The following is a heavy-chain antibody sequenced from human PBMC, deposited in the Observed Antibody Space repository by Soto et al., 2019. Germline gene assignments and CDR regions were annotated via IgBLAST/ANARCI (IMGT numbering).Heavy chain of an antibody. Sequence: PSETLSLTCTVSGASFSHFYWSWIRQAQGKGLEWLGYIYDSGSTNYNPSVMSRVTMSVDTSKNQFSLTVSSVTAAYTAVYYCARRIVATETFDYWGRGTLVTVSS. V-gene: IGHV4-59*08. CDR3: ARRIVATETFDY. CDR2: IYDSGST. J-gene: IGHJ4*02. D-gene: IGHD5-12*01. CDR1: GASFSHFY.